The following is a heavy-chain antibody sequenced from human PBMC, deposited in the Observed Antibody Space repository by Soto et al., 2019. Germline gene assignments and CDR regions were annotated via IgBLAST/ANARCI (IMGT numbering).Heavy chain of an antibody. V-gene: IGHV1-46*01. CDR3: ARDMATYYYDSSGYYPDAFDI. J-gene: IGHJ3*02. Sequence: ASVKVSCKASGYTFTSYYMHWVRQAPGQGLEWMGIINPSGGSTSYAQKFQGRVTMTRDTSTSTVYMELSSLRSEDTAVYYCARDMATYYYDSSGYYPDAFDIWGQGTMGTVSS. CDR1: GYTFTSYY. CDR2: INPSGGST. D-gene: IGHD3-22*01.